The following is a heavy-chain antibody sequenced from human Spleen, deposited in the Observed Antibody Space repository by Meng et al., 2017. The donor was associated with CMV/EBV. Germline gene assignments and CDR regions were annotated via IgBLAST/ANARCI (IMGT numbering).Heavy chain of an antibody. Sequence: GSLRLSCTVSGGSISSSSYYWGWTSQPPGKGLERCGSIYYSGSTYYNPSLKSRVTISVDTSKNQCSLKLSSVTAADTAVYYCARHRGFWSGHYYRGRDFDFWGQGTLVTVSS. J-gene: IGHJ4*02. CDR2: IYYSGST. CDR3: ARHRGFWSGHYYRGRDFDF. CDR1: GGSISSSSYY. V-gene: IGHV4-39*01. D-gene: IGHD3-3*01.